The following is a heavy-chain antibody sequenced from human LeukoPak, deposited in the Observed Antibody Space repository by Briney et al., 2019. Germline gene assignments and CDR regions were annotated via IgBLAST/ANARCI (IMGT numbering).Heavy chain of an antibody. Sequence: GGSLRLSCEGSGFNFSSYWMTWVRQSPGKGPEWVANIKQDESERYTVDSVKGRFTISRDNAKNSVYLHMNSLRAEDTAVYYCARVEALLWRDGYNFDYWGQGTLVTVSS. J-gene: IGHJ4*02. CDR3: ARVEALLWRDGYNFDY. CDR2: IKQDESER. CDR1: GFNFSSYW. D-gene: IGHD5-24*01. V-gene: IGHV3-7*01.